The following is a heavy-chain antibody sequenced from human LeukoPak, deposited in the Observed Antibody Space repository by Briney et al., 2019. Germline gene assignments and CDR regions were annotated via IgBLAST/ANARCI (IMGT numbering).Heavy chain of an antibody. CDR3: AKDLSRARTTVTTWTYYFDY. J-gene: IGHJ4*02. V-gene: IGHV3-23*01. D-gene: IGHD4-17*01. Sequence: GGSLRLPCAASGFTFSSYSMNWVRQAPGKGLEWVSAISGSGGSTYYADSVKGRFTISRDNSKNTLYLQMNSLRAEDTAVYYCAKDLSRARTTVTTWTYYFDYWGQGTLVTVSS. CDR2: ISGSGGST. CDR1: GFTFSSYS.